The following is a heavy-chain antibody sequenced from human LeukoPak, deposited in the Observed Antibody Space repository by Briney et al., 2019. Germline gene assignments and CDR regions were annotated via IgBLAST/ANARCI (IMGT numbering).Heavy chain of an antibody. Sequence: PGGSLRISCAASGFTFSSYGMNWVRQAPGNGLEWVSSISTTGAYIYYGHSMKGRFTISRDNTNSSLYLQINSLSAEDTAVYFCARDSRNGYTYGLDSWGQGTLVTVSS. CDR3: ARDSRNGYTYGLDS. CDR1: GFTFSSYG. D-gene: IGHD5-18*01. CDR2: ISTTGAYI. V-gene: IGHV3-21*01. J-gene: IGHJ4*02.